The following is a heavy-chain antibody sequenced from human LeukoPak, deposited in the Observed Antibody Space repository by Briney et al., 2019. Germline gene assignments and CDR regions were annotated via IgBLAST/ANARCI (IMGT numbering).Heavy chain of an antibody. CDR1: GGSISRSY. Sequence: SETLSLTCTVSGGSISRSYWSWIRQPAGKELEWIGRIYTSGTTNYNPALESRVTMSVDTSKNQFSLKVSSVTAADTAMYYCARGRGIYSSSWSWFDPWGQGTLVTVSS. CDR3: ARGRGIYSSSWSWFDP. D-gene: IGHD6-13*01. CDR2: IYTSGTT. V-gene: IGHV4-4*07. J-gene: IGHJ5*02.